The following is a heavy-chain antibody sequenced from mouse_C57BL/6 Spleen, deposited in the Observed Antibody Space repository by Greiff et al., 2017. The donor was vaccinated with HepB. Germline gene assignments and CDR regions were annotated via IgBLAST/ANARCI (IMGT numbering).Heavy chain of an antibody. V-gene: IGHV10-1*01. Sequence: EVQLVESGGGLVQPKGSLKLSCAASGFSFNTYAMNWVRQAPGKGLEWVARIRSKSNNYATYYADSVKDRFTISRDDSESMLYLQMNNLKTEDTAMYYCVRPSYDSWFAYWGQGTLVTVSA. CDR3: VRPSYDSWFAY. J-gene: IGHJ3*01. D-gene: IGHD2-4*01. CDR2: IRSKSNNYAT. CDR1: GFSFNTYA.